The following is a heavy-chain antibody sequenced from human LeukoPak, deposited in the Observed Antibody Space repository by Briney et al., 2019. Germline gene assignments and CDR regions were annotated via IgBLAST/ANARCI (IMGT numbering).Heavy chain of an antibody. CDR1: GGTFSSYA. CDR3: ARRRDGYNYPGRDAFDI. Sequence: SVKVSCKASGGTFSSYAISWVRQAPGQGLEWMGRIIPILGIANYAQKFQGRVTITADKSTSTAYMELSSLRSEDTAVYYCARRRDGYNYPGRDAFDIWGQGTMVTVSS. V-gene: IGHV1-69*04. D-gene: IGHD5-24*01. CDR2: IIPILGIA. J-gene: IGHJ3*02.